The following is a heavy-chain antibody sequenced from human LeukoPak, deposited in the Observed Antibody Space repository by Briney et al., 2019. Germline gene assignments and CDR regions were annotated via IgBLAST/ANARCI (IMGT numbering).Heavy chain of an antibody. J-gene: IGHJ4*02. V-gene: IGHV3-30*02. Sequence: GGSLRLSCAASGFVLSDYGMHWVRQAPGKGLEWVAFVRNDGSNEYYVGSVRGRFTISRDKSKNTLYLQMNSLRAEDTAVYSCAKESDSGYHSEGPKNWGLGTLVTVSS. CDR1: GFVLSDYG. CDR2: VRNDGSNE. D-gene: IGHD5-12*01. CDR3: AKESDSGYHSEGPKN.